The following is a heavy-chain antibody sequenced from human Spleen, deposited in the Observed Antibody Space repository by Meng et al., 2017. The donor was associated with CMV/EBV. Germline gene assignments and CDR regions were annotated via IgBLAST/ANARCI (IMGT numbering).Heavy chain of an antibody. CDR1: GFTFSSYG. J-gene: IGHJ6*02. V-gene: IGHV3-33*06. D-gene: IGHD2-2*02. Sequence: GESLKISFAAFGFTFSSYGMHWVRQAPGKGLEWVAVIWYDGSNKYYADSVKGRFTISRDNSKNTLYLQMNSLRAEDTAVYYCAKGDIVVVPAAIWSYYYYGMDVWGQGTTVTVSS. CDR3: AKGDIVVVPAAIWSYYYYGMDV. CDR2: IWYDGSNK.